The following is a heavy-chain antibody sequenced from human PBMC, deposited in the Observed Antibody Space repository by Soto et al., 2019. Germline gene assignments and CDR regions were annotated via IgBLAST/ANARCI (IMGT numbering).Heavy chain of an antibody. V-gene: IGHV3-74*03. Sequence: GGCLRLSCAASGFSLSPYWMHWVRQVPGRGLEWVARLSSDGFGAAYADSVKGRFFISRDIARNTLSLQMNSLRADDTAVYYCARDLGGPDYWGRGTSVTVSS. J-gene: IGHJ4*02. D-gene: IGHD3-16*01. CDR3: ARDLGGPDY. CDR1: GFSLSPYW. CDR2: LSSDGFGA.